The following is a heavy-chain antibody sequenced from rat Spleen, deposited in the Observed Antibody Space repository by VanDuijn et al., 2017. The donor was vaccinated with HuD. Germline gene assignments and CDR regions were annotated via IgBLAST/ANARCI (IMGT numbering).Heavy chain of an antibody. CDR2: IDNAGTT. J-gene: IGHJ3*01. Sequence: EVQLQESGPGLVKPSQSLSLTCSVTGYSITSNYWGWIRKFPGNKLDWMGYIDNAGTTNYNPSLRSRISITRDTSKNQFFLQVNSVTIDDTATYYCARSGYSTARGWFDHWGQGTLVAVSS. CDR3: ARSGYSTARGWFDH. D-gene: IGHD1-2*01. CDR1: GYSITSNY. V-gene: IGHV3-3*01.